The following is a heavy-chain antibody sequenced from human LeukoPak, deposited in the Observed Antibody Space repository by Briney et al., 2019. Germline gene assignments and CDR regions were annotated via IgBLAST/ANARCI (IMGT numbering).Heavy chain of an antibody. CDR1: GFAFSSNA. Sequence: GGSLRLSCAAAGFAFSSNAMSWVRQPPGKGLEWVSGISGSGGSTYYADSVKGRFTISRDKSKNTLYLQMNSLRVEDTAVYYCAKLESPYNYYGMDVWGQWTTVTVS. J-gene: IGHJ6*02. V-gene: IGHV3-23*01. CDR2: ISGSGGST. D-gene: IGHD3-3*01. CDR3: AKLESPYNYYGMDV.